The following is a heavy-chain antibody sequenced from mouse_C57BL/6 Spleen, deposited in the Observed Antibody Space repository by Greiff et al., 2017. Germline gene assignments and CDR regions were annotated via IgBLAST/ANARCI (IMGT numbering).Heavy chain of an antibody. V-gene: IGHV1-76*01. D-gene: IGHD2-4*01. CDR3: ARHDYLAY. J-gene: IGHJ3*01. CDR1: GYTFTDYY. CDR2: IYPGSGNT. Sequence: VQLQQSGAELVRPGASVKLSCKASGYTFTDYYINWVKQRPGQGLEWIARIYPGSGNTYYNEKFKGKATLTAEKSSSTAYMQLSSLTSEDSAVYFCARHDYLAYWGQGTLVTVSA.